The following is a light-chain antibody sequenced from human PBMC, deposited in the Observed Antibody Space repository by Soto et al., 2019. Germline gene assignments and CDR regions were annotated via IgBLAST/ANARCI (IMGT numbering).Light chain of an antibody. CDR1: SSNIGTNT. Sequence: QSVLTQPPSASGIPGQRVTISCSGSSSNIGTNTVNWYQQLPGTAPKLLIYSNNQRPSGVPDRFSGSKSGTSASLAISGLQSEDEADYYCAAWDDSLNGRYVFGTGTKLTV. CDR2: SNN. CDR3: AAWDDSLNGRYV. V-gene: IGLV1-44*01. J-gene: IGLJ1*01.